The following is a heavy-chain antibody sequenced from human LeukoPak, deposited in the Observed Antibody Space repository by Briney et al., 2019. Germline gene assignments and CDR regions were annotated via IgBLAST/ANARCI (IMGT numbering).Heavy chain of an antibody. CDR1: GGSISSSSYY. Sequence: PSETLSLTCTVSGGSISSSSYYWGWIRQPPGKGLEWIGSIYYSGSTYYNPSLKSRVTISVDTSKNQFSLKLSSVTAADTAVYYCAGVEWEQWLASFDPWGQGTLVTVSS. J-gene: IGHJ5*02. V-gene: IGHV4-39*07. CDR2: IYYSGST. CDR3: AGVEWEQWLASFDP. D-gene: IGHD6-19*01.